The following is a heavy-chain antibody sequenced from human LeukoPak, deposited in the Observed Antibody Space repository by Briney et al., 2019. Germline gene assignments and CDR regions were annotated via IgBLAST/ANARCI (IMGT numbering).Heavy chain of an antibody. Sequence: GGSLRLSCAASGFTFSSYAMSWVRQAPGKGLEWVAVISYDGSNKYYADSVKGRFTISRDNSKNTLYLQMNSLRAEDTAVYYCARGGASSSWSTDYWGQGTLVTVSS. CDR3: ARGGASSSWSTDY. D-gene: IGHD6-13*01. V-gene: IGHV3-30*03. J-gene: IGHJ4*02. CDR1: GFTFSSYA. CDR2: ISYDGSNK.